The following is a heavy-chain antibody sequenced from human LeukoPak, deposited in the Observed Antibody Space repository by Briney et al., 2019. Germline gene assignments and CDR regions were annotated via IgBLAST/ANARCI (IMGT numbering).Heavy chain of an antibody. CDR2: ISWNSGSI. Sequence: GRSLRLSCAASGFTFDDYAMHWVRQAPGKGLEWVSGISWNSGSIGYADSVKGRFTISRDNAKNSLYLQMNSLRAEDTALYYCAKDLRPVWFGELSTDYWGQGTLVTVSS. V-gene: IGHV3-9*01. D-gene: IGHD3-10*01. CDR3: AKDLRPVWFGELSTDY. J-gene: IGHJ4*02. CDR1: GFTFDDYA.